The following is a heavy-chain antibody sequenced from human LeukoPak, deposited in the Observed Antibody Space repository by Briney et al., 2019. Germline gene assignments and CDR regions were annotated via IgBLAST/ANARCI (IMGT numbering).Heavy chain of an antibody. V-gene: IGHV4-59*11. CDR3: ARVGGYCSSTSCYEHYYMDV. Sequence: SETLSLTCSVSGGSLSSHYWSWIRQPLGKGLELIGHIHDTGSTFYNPSLRGRVTISLDTSNNQFSLKLTSMTAEDTAVYYCARVGGYCSSTSCYEHYYMDVWGKGTTVTVSS. D-gene: IGHD2-2*01. J-gene: IGHJ6*03. CDR1: GGSLSSHY. CDR2: IHDTGST.